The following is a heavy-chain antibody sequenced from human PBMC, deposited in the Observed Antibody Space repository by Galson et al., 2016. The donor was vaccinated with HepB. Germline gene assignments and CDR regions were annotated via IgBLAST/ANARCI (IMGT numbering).Heavy chain of an antibody. CDR2: IYPGDSDT. V-gene: IGHV5-51*01. CDR1: GYSFTTHW. D-gene: IGHD2-2*02. J-gene: IGHJ4*02. CDR3: ARSTGGEHCSGPSCYTTPNYFDY. Sequence: QSGAEVKKPGQSLKISCQTSGYSFTTHWIAWVRQMPGEGLEWMGLIYPGDSDTRYSPSFRGQVTISVDKSISTAYLQWSSLKASDTAIFYCARSTGGEHCSGPSCYTTPNYFDYWGQGTLVTVSS.